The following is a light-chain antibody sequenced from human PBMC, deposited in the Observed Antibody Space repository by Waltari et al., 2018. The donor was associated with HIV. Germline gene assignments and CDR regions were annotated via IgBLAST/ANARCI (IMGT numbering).Light chain of an antibody. V-gene: IGLV3-25*03. Sequence: SYELTQPPSVSVYPGQTGRNAGDGNELTSQGGHWYRKKAGQAPVLVMCKDNERPLGIPERISGSRSGTTVTLTISEVQAEDEADYYCQSAGSGGTSVVFGTGTKLTVL. CDR2: KDN. CDR1: ELTSQG. CDR3: QSAGSGGTSVV. J-gene: IGLJ2*01.